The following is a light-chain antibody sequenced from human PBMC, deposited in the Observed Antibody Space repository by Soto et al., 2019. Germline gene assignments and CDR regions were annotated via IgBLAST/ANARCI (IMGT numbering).Light chain of an antibody. Sequence: QSALTQPASVSGSPGQSITISCTGTSSDVGTYNYVSWYQHRPGKAPKLMIYDVSYRPSGVSNRFSGSKSANTASLTISGLQAEDEADYYCSSYTTSNTQVFGGGTQQTVL. CDR2: DVS. V-gene: IGLV2-14*01. CDR3: SSYTTSNTQV. J-gene: IGLJ3*02. CDR1: SSDVGTYNY.